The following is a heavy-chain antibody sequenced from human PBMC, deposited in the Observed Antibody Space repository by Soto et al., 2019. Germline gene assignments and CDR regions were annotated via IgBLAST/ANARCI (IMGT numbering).Heavy chain of an antibody. CDR1: GYTFTSYD. CDR2: MNTNSGNT. D-gene: IGHD3-22*01. V-gene: IGHV1-8*01. Sequence: QVQLVQSGAEVKKPGASVKVSCKASGYTFTSYDINWVRQATGQGLEWMGWMNTNSGNTGYAQKFQGRVTMTRNTSISTAYMELSSLRSEDTAVYYCARYYYDSSGYYYIPKGYYYYGMDVWGQGTTVTVSS. CDR3: ARYYYDSSGYYYIPKGYYYYGMDV. J-gene: IGHJ6*02.